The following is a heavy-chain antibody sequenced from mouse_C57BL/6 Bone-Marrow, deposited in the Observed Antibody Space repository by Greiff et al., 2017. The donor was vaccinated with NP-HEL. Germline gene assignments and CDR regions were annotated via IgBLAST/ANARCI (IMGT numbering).Heavy chain of an antibody. V-gene: IGHV1-50*01. CDR1: GYTFTSYW. J-gene: IGHJ4*01. CDR3: ARSDYYGSSPYYYAMDY. CDR2: IDPSDSYT. Sequence: QVQLQQPGAELVKPGASVKLSCKASGYTFTSYWMQWVKQRPGQGLEWIGDIDPSDSYTNYNQKFKGKATLTVDTSSSTADMQLSSLTSEDSAVYYCARSDYYGSSPYYYAMDYWGQGTSVTVSS. D-gene: IGHD1-1*01.